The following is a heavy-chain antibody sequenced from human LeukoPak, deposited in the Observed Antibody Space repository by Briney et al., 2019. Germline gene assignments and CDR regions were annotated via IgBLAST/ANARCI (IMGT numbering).Heavy chain of an antibody. V-gene: IGHV3-23*01. J-gene: IGHJ4*02. CDR3: AKGPVGVTTRNYFDY. CDR2: ISGSGGST. Sequence: GGSLRPSCAASGFTFSNYAMTWVRQAPGKGLEWVSIISGSGGSTYYADSVKGRFTISRDNSKNTLYLQMNSLRADDTAVYYCAKGPVGVTTRNYFDYWGQGTLVTVSS. D-gene: IGHD1-26*01. CDR1: GFTFSNYA.